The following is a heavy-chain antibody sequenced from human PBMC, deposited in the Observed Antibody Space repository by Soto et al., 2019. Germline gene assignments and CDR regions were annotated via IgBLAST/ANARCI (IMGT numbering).Heavy chain of an antibody. Sequence: QVQLVESGGGVVQPGRSLRLSCAASGFTVSTSGMHWVRQAPGKGLEWVAVMWYDGGNKYNVDSMKGRFTISRDNARNTLYLQMNSLRAEDTAVYYCARGNWKYGYFDYWGQGTLVTVSS. V-gene: IGHV3-33*01. CDR1: GFTVSTSG. CDR2: MWYDGGNK. J-gene: IGHJ4*02. CDR3: ARGNWKYGYFDY. D-gene: IGHD1-7*01.